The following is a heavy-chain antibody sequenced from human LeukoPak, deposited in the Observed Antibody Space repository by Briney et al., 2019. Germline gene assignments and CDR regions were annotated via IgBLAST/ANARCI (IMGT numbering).Heavy chain of an antibody. Sequence: AAVLKISSKGSGYSFTSYWIGWVRHMPAKGLEWMVMIYPGDADTKYNPSFQGQVSISADKSINNSSLQWSSLKASDTAMYYCTRFSSAEMVRGGDYWGQGTLVTVSS. CDR1: GYSFTSYW. CDR3: TRFSSAEMVRGGDY. CDR2: IYPGDADT. V-gene: IGHV5-51*01. D-gene: IGHD3-10*01. J-gene: IGHJ4*02.